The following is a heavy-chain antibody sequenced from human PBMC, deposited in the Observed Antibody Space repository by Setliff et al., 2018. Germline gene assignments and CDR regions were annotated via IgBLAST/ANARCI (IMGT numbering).Heavy chain of an antibody. CDR1: GGSVSSSSYY. CDR3: ARRAVTAEYFQH. J-gene: IGHJ1*01. V-gene: IGHV4-39*02. CDR2: IYYSGTT. D-gene: IGHD4-17*01. Sequence: SETLSLTCTVSGGSVSSSSYYWGWIRQPPGKGLEWIGTIYYSGTTYYSPSLKSRVTISVDKSISTAYLQLSSLKASDTAIYYCARRAVTAEYFQHWGHGTLVTVSS.